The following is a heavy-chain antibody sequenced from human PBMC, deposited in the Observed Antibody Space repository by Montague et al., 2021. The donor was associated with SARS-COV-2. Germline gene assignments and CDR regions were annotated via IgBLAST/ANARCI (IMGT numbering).Heavy chain of an antibody. CDR1: GFPFSSYA. Sequence: SRRLSCAASGFPFSSYAMHWFRQAPGKGLEWVAVISYDGSNKYYSDSVKGRFTISRDNSKNTLYLQMNSLRAEDTAVYYCARVLLWNFDYWGQGTLVTVSS. D-gene: IGHD3-10*01. CDR2: ISYDGSNK. CDR3: ARVLLWNFDY. J-gene: IGHJ4*02. V-gene: IGHV3-30-3*01.